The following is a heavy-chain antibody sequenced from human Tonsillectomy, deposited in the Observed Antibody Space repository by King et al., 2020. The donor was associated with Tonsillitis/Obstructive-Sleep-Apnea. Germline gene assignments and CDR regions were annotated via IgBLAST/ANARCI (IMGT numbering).Heavy chain of an antibody. J-gene: IGHJ6*03. V-gene: IGHV1-69*01. CDR1: GDTFRSIV. D-gene: IGHD4-11*01. Sequence: VQLVQSGSEVKKLGSSVKVSCKASGDTFRSIVISWVGQALGKGLEWMGGIIPIFKTPNYARKFQGRVTITADDSTSTAYMELSSLRSGEPAVYHCAFDLIRVGKVTYYYYMDVWGKGTTVTVSS. CDR2: IIPIFKTP. CDR3: AFDLIRVGKVTYYYYMDV.